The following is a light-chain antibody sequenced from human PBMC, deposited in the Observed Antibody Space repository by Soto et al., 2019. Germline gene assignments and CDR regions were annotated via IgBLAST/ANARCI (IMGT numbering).Light chain of an antibody. Sequence: EIVLTQSPGTLSLSPGERATLSCRASQSVSSYLGWYQQKPGQAPRLLIYGASTRATGVPARFSGSGSGTEFTLTINSLQSEDFAVYYCQRYNNWPLTFGGGTKVDIK. CDR2: GAS. J-gene: IGKJ4*01. V-gene: IGKV3-15*01. CDR3: QRYNNWPLT. CDR1: QSVSSY.